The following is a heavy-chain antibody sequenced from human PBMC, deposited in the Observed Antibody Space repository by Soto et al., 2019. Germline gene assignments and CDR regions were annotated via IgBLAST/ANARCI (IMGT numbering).Heavy chain of an antibody. V-gene: IGHV1-69*02. CDR3: ARARGAVVPAAIRGDNWFDP. CDR1: GGTFSSYT. Sequence: QVQLVQSGAEVKKPGSSVKVSCKASGGTFSSYTISWVRQAPGQGREWMGRIIPILGIANYAQKFQGRVKITADKSTSTAYMELSSLRSEDTAVYYCARARGAVVPAAIRGDNWFDPWGQGTLVTVSS. CDR2: IIPILGIA. D-gene: IGHD2-2*01. J-gene: IGHJ5*02.